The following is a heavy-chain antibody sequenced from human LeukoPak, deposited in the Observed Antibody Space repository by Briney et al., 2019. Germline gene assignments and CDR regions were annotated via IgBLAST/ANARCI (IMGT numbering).Heavy chain of an antibody. CDR2: IHDSGST. Sequence: PSETLSLTCTVSGGTISSYYWNWIRQPPGKGLEWIGYIHDSGSTKYNPSLKSRVTMSVDTSKNQFSLNLSSVTAADTAVYYCARGRIGGPKAPFDYWGQGTLVTVSS. J-gene: IGHJ4*02. CDR1: GGTISSYY. CDR3: ARGRIGGPKAPFDY. V-gene: IGHV4-59*01. D-gene: IGHD3-16*01.